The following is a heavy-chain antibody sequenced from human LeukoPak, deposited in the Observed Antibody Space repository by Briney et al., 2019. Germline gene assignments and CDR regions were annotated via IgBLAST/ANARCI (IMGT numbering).Heavy chain of an antibody. CDR3: ARCSVGATLYYYYYYYMDV. J-gene: IGHJ6*03. CDR2: IYSGGST. V-gene: IGHV3-53*01. CDR1: GFTVSSNY. D-gene: IGHD1-26*01. Sequence: GGSLRLSCAASGFTVSSNYMSWVRQAPGKGLEWVSVIYSGGSTYYADSVKGRFTISRDNSKNTLYLQMNSLRAEDTGVYYCARCSVGATLYYYYYYYMDVWGKGTTVTVSS.